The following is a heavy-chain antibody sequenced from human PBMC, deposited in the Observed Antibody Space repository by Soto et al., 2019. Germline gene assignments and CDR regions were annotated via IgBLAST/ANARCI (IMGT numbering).Heavy chain of an antibody. Sequence: QVQLVQSGAEVKKPGSSVKVSCKASGGTFSSYAINWVRQAPGQGLEWMGGIIPIFGTANYRQKFQGRVTITADESTSTAYMELSSLRSEDTAVYYCASTGYSGYEVNYYYYGMDVWGQGTTVTVSS. CDR2: IIPIFGTA. V-gene: IGHV1-69*01. J-gene: IGHJ6*02. CDR3: ASTGYSGYEVNYYYYGMDV. D-gene: IGHD5-12*01. CDR1: GGTFSSYA.